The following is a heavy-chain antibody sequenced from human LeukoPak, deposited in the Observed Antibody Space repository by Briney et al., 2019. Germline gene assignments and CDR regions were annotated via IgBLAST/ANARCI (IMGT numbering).Heavy chain of an antibody. V-gene: IGHV4-34*01. CDR3: ARGHEAYYDFWSGYYGYWFDP. CDR2: INHSGST. J-gene: IGHJ5*02. Sequence: SETLPLTCAVYGGSFSGYYWSWIRQPPGKGLEWIGEINHSGSTNYNPSLKSRVTISVDTSKNQFSLKLSSVTAADTAVYYCARGHEAYYDFWSGYYGYWFDPWGQGTLVTVSS. CDR1: GGSFSGYY. D-gene: IGHD3-3*01.